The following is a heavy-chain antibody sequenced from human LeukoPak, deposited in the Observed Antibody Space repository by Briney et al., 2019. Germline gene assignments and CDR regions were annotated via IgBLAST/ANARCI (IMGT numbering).Heavy chain of an antibody. J-gene: IGHJ4*02. Sequence: PGGSLRLSCAASGFTFDDYGMSWVRQAPGKGLEWVSGINWNGGSAGYADSVKGRFTISRDNSKNTLYLQMNSLRAEDTAVYYCAKDRRRNYDILTGPIDDWGQGTLVTVSS. CDR2: INWNGGSA. V-gene: IGHV3-20*04. CDR1: GFTFDDYG. CDR3: AKDRRRNYDILTGPIDD. D-gene: IGHD3-9*01.